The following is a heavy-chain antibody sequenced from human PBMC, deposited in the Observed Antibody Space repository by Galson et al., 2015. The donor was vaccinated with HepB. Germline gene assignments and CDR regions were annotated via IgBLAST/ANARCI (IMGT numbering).Heavy chain of an antibody. Sequence: SLRLSCAASGFAFSSYWMSWVRQAPGKGLEWVANIKQDGSEKYYVDSVKGRFTISRDNAKNSLYLQMNSLRAEDTAVYYCARDLTLYYGSGSYYNLKYFQHWGQGTLVTVSS. CDR2: IKQDGSEK. CDR3: ARDLTLYYGSGSYYNLKYFQH. V-gene: IGHV3-7*03. J-gene: IGHJ1*01. CDR1: GFAFSSYW. D-gene: IGHD3-10*01.